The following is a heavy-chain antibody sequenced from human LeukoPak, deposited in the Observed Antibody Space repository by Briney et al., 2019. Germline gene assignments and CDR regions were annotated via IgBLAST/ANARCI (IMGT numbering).Heavy chain of an antibody. CDR3: AKDASEARYYYYYGMDV. J-gene: IGHJ6*02. CDR2: ISGSGGST. CDR1: GFTFSSYA. V-gene: IGHV3-23*01. Sequence: PGGSLRLSCAASGFTFSSYAMSWVRQAPGKGLEWVSAISGSGGSTYYADSVKGRFTISIDNSKNPLYLPMNSLRAEDTAVYYCAKDASEARYYYYYGMDVWGQGTTVTVSS.